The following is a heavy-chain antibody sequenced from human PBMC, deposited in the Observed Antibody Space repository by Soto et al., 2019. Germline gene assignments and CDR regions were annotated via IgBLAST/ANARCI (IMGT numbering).Heavy chain of an antibody. V-gene: IGHV1-18*01. CDR1: GYAVTTYD. CDR3: ASKNGGHFDY. J-gene: IGHJ4*02. Sequence: QVQLVQSGAEVKKPGASVKVSCQASGYAVTTYDISWVRQAPGQGLEWMGWVSAYNGDTLYAQKFQGRVSMTTDTSTSTAYMELRSLRSDDTAVYYCASKNGGHFDYWGQGTLVTVSS. D-gene: IGHD2-8*01. CDR2: VSAYNGDT.